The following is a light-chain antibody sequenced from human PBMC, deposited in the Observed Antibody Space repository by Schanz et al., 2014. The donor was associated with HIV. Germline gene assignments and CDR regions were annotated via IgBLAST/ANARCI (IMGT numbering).Light chain of an antibody. CDR3: AVWDDSLNGWV. CDR1: SSNIATNA. J-gene: IGLJ3*02. V-gene: IGLV1-44*01. CDR2: SNN. Sequence: QSVLTQPPSASGTPGQRVTMSCSASSSNIATNAVNWYQQLPGTAPKLLIYSNNQRPSGVPGRLSGSKSGTSASLAISGLQSEDEADYYCAVWDDSLNGWVFGGGTKLTVL.